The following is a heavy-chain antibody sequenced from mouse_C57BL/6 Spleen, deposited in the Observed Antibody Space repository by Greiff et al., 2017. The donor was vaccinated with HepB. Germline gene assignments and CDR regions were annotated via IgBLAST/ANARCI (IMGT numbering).Heavy chain of an antibody. CDR3: ARSITTVVAPDAMDY. CDR2: IYPGDGDT. D-gene: IGHD1-1*01. J-gene: IGHJ4*01. CDR1: GYAFSSSW. Sequence: VQVVESGPELVKPGASVKISCKASGYAFSSSWMNWVKQRPGKGLEWIGRIYPGDGDTNYNGKFKGKATLTADKSSSTAYMQLSSLTSEDSAVYFCARSITTVVAPDAMDYWGQGTSVTVSS. V-gene: IGHV1-82*01.